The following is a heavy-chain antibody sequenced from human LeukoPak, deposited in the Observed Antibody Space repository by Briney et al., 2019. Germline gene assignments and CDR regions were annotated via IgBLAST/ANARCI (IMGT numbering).Heavy chain of an antibody. CDR1: GFTFSSYW. CDR3: ARDQWALTVVVTYYFDY. J-gene: IGHJ4*02. D-gene: IGHD2-21*02. Sequence: GGSLRLSCAASGFTFSSYWMSWVRQAPGKGLEWVANIKQDGSEKYYVDSVKGRFTISRDNAKNSLYLQMNSLRAEDTAVYYCARDQWALTVVVTYYFDYWGQGTLVTVSS. V-gene: IGHV3-7*01. CDR2: IKQDGSEK.